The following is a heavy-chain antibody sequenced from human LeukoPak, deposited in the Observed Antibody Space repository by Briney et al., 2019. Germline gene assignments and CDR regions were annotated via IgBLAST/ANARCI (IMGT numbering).Heavy chain of an antibody. D-gene: IGHD2-15*01. Sequence: SETLSLTCAVYGGSFSGYYWSWIRQPPGKGLEWIGEINHSGSTNYNPSLKSRVTISVDTAKNQFSLKLSSVTAADTAVYYCATLGGYCSGGSCYSFDYWGQGNLVTVSS. CDR2: INHSGST. CDR3: ATLGGYCSGGSCYSFDY. J-gene: IGHJ4*02. CDR1: GGSFSGYY. V-gene: IGHV4-34*01.